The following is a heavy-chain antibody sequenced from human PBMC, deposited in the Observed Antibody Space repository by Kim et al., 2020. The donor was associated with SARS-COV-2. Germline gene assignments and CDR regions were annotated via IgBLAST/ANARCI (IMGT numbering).Heavy chain of an antibody. CDR1: GFTFSSYA. CDR3: AKASQWGYSYGKADY. CDR2: ISGSGGST. D-gene: IGHD5-18*01. Sequence: GGSLRLSCAASGFTFSSYAMSWVRQAPGKGLEWVSAISGSGGSTYYADSVKGRFTISRDNSKNTLYLQMNSLRAEDTAVYYCAKASQWGYSYGKADYWGQGTLVTVSS. J-gene: IGHJ4*02. V-gene: IGHV3-23*01.